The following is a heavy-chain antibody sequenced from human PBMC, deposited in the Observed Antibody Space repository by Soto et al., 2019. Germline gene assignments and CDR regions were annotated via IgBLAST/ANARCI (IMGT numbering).Heavy chain of an antibody. CDR2: IDPSDSYT. V-gene: IGHV5-10-1*01. J-gene: IGHJ4*02. CDR3: ARQRYDSSALDY. Sequence: GETLKISCKGSGYSFTSYWISWVRQMPGKGLEWMGRIDPSDSYTNYSPSFQGHVTISADKSISTAYLQWSSLKASDTAMYYCARQRYDSSALDYWGQGTLVTVSS. D-gene: IGHD3-22*01. CDR1: GYSFTSYW.